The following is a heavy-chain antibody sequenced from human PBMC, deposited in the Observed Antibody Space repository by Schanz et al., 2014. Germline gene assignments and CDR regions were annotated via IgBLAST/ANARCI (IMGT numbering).Heavy chain of an antibody. CDR3: ALREKPYGPFAS. D-gene: IGHD3-10*01. Sequence: QVQLQESGPGLVKPSGTLSLTCAVSGASISSSNWWSWVRQPPGKGLEWIGEIYHTGSTNYNPSLKSRVTISVDTAKNQFSLKLSSVTAADTAVYYCALREKPYGPFASWGQGALVTVSS. CDR2: IYHTGST. V-gene: IGHV4-4*02. CDR1: GASISSSNW. J-gene: IGHJ4*02.